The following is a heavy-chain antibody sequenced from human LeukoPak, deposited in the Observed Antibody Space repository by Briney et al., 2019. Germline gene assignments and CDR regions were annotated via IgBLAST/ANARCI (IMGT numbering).Heavy chain of an antibody. CDR2: ISWNSGSI. CDR3: AKVSSGWYWGYYFDY. CDR1: GFTFDDYA. D-gene: IGHD6-19*01. Sequence: GGSLRLSCAASGFTFDDYAMHWVRQAPGKGLEWVSGISWNSGSIGYADSVKGRFTISRDNAKNSLYLQMNSLRAEDTALYYFAKVSSGWYWGYYFDYWGQGTLVTVSS. J-gene: IGHJ4*02. V-gene: IGHV3-9*01.